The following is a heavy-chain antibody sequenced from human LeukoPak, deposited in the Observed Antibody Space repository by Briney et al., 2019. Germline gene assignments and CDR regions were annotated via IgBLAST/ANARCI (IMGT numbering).Heavy chain of an antibody. CDR2: IIPIFGTA. V-gene: IGHV1-69*13. CDR3: ARDVPLGYCSSNGLCSGGFDP. Sequence: SVKVSCKASGYTFTGYYMHWVRQAPGQGLEWMGGIIPIFGTANYAQKFQGRVTITADESTSTAYMELSSLRSEDTAVYYCARDVPLGYCSSNGLCSGGFDPWGQGTLVTVSS. CDR1: GYTFTGYY. D-gene: IGHD2-2*01. J-gene: IGHJ5*02.